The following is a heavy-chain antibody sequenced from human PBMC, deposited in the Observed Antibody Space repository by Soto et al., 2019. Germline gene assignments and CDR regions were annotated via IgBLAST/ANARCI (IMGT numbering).Heavy chain of an antibody. D-gene: IGHD3-10*01. J-gene: IGHJ5*02. CDR1: GFTFGTTD. V-gene: IGHV3-23*01. CDR2: IDGSGGIT. Sequence: GGSLRLSCAASGFTFGTTDMSWVRQAPGEGLGWVSTIDGSGGITYYADSVKGRFTISRDNSRNTVYLQMNSLRGDDTALYYCVKNSGWFNTWGQGALVTVSS. CDR3: VKNSGWFNT.